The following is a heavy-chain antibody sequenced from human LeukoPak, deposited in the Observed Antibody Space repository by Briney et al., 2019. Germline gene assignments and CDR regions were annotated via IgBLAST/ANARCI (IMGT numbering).Heavy chain of an antibody. CDR2: ISGSGGST. CDR3: AKYGNYGRLGPFDALDI. CDR1: GFTFSSYA. D-gene: IGHD4-11*01. V-gene: IGHV3-23*01. J-gene: IGHJ3*02. Sequence: GGSLRLSCAASGFTFSSYAMSWVRQAPGKGLEWVSAISGSGGSTYYADSVKGRFTISRDNSKNTLYLQMNSLRAEDTAVYYCAKYGNYGRLGPFDALDIWGQGTMVTVSS.